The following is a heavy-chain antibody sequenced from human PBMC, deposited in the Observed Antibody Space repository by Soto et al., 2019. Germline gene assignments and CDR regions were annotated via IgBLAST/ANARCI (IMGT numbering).Heavy chain of an antibody. CDR2: IYYSGST. D-gene: IGHD6-6*01. V-gene: IGHV4-31*03. CDR3: ARVTRPQLYQTFDY. Sequence: KPSETLSLTCTVSGGSISSGGYYWSWIRQHPGKGLEWIGYIYYSGSTYYNPSLKSRVTISVDTSKNQFSLKLSSVTAADTAVYYCARVTRPQLYQTFDYWGQGTLVTVSS. J-gene: IGHJ4*02. CDR1: GGSISSGGYY.